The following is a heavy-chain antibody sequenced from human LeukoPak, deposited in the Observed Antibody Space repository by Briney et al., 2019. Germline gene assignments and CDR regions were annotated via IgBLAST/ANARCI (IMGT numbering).Heavy chain of an antibody. CDR3: ARVSSGSYYFDS. J-gene: IGHJ4*02. CDR1: GGSISSSNW. V-gene: IGHV4-4*02. D-gene: IGHD1-26*01. CDR2: IYHSGST. Sequence: SETLSLTGAISGGSISSSNWWSWVRQPPGKGLEWIGEIYHSGSTNYSPSLKSRVTISVDKSKNQFSLKVTSVTAADTAVYYCARVSSGSYYFDSWGQGTLVTVSS.